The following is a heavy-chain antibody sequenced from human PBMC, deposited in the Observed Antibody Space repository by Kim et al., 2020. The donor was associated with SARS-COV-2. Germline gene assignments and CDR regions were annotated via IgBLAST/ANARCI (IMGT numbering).Heavy chain of an antibody. CDR3: ARLAYYYDSSGYF. D-gene: IGHD3-22*01. V-gene: IGHV3-7*01. Sequence: GGSLRLSCAASGLTFSRYWMSWVRQAPGKGLEWVANIKQDGSEKYYVDSVKGRFTISRDNAKNSLYLQMNSLRAEDTAVYYCARLAYYYDSSGYFWG. J-gene: IGHJ2*01. CDR2: IKQDGSEK. CDR1: GLTFSRYW.